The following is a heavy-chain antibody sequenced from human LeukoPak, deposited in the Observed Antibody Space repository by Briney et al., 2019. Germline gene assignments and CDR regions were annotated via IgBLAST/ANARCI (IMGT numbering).Heavy chain of an antibody. V-gene: IGHV3-48*01. CDR1: GFTFSSYS. CDR3: ARVRGLGYMDV. Sequence: AGGSLRLSCAASGFTFSSYSMNWVRQAPGKGLEWVSYIFTSSSPTSYADSVKGRFTISRDNAKNSLYLQMNSLRAEGTAVYYCARVRGLGYMDVWGKGTTVTVSS. CDR2: IFTSSSPT. J-gene: IGHJ6*03.